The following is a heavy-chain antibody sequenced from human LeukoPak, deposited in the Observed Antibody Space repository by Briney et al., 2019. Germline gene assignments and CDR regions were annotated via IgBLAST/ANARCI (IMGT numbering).Heavy chain of an antibody. V-gene: IGHV4-38-2*02. D-gene: IGHD5-12*01. CDR1: GGSSSGYY. J-gene: IGHJ4*02. Sequence: SETLSLTCTVSGGSSSGYYWGWIRQPPGKGLEWIGSIYHSGSTYYNPSLKSRVTISVDTSKNQFSLKLSSVTAADTAVYYCARPNHYSGFPFDYWGQGTLVTVSS. CDR2: IYHSGST. CDR3: ARPNHYSGFPFDY.